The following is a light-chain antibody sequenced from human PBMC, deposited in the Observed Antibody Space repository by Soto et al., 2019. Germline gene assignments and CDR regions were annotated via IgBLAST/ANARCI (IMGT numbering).Light chain of an antibody. Sequence: IQLTQSPSSLYASVGDRVTITCRASQTISNYLNWYQQTPGKAPKLLIYAASNLQSGVPSRFRGSGSGTDFTRPISSRQPEDFSTYYCQQSYRTPLACGQGPRLDI. CDR1: QTISNY. CDR2: AAS. V-gene: IGKV1-39*01. J-gene: IGKJ5*01. CDR3: QQSYRTPLA.